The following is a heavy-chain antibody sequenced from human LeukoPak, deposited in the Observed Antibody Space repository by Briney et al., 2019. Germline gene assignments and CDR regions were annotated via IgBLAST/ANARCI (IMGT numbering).Heavy chain of an antibody. J-gene: IGHJ6*03. V-gene: IGHV4-61*02. Sequence: PSETLSLTCTVSGGSISSGSYYWSWIRQPAGKGLEWIGRIYTSGSTNYNPSLKSRVTISVDTSKNQFSLKLSSVTAADTAVYYCARSAGYYYYYYYMDVWGKGTTVTVSS. CDR3: ARSAGYYYYYYYMDV. CDR1: GGSISSGSYY. D-gene: IGHD2-15*01. CDR2: IYTSGST.